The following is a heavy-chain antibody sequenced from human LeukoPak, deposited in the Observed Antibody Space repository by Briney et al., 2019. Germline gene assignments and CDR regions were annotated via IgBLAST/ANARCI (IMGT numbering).Heavy chain of an antibody. CDR3: ASRGYSYGHLYYYYYMDV. CDR1: GYTFTSYD. Sequence: ASVKVSCKASGYTFTSYDINWVRQATGQGLEWMGWMNPNSCNTGYAQKFQGRVTMTRNTSISTAYMELSSLRSEDTAVYYCASRGYSYGHLYYYYYMDVWGKGTTVTVSS. D-gene: IGHD5-18*01. CDR2: MNPNSCNT. V-gene: IGHV1-8*01. J-gene: IGHJ6*03.